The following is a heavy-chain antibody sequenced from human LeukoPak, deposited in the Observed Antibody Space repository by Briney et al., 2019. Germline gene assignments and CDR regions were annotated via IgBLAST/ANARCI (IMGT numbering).Heavy chain of an antibody. D-gene: IGHD2-15*01. CDR2: ISYDGSNG. J-gene: IGHJ4*02. V-gene: IGHV3-30*18. Sequence: GRSLRLSCAASGFTFSAYGMDWVRQAPGKGLEWVAVISYDGSNGYYADSVKGRFTISRDNSKNTLYLQMNSLKAEDTAVYYCAKDLKEYCSGGSCYPGDYWGQGTLVTVSS. CDR3: AKDLKEYCSGGSCYPGDY. CDR1: GFTFSAYG.